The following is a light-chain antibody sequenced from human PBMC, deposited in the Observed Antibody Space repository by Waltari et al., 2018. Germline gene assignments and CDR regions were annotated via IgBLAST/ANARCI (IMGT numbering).Light chain of an antibody. J-gene: IGKJ2*01. Sequence: DIVMTQSPDSLAVSLGERATLHCKSSQSVLYSSNNKNYLAWYQQKPGQPPKLLIYWASTRESGVPDRFSGSGSGTDFTLTISSLQAEDVAVYYCQQYYSIPYTFGQGTKLEIK. V-gene: IGKV4-1*01. CDR2: WAS. CDR3: QQYYSIPYT. CDR1: QSVLYSSNNKNY.